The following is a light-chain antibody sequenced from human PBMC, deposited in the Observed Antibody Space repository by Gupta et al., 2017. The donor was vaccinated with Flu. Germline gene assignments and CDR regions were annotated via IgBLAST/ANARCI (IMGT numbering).Light chain of an antibody. V-gene: IGLV2-14*03. Sequence: SSDVGGYNYVSWYQQYPGKAPKLMIYDVSNRPSGVSNRFSGSKSANTASLTISGLQAEDEADYYCSSYTSSDTVVFGGGTKLTVL. CDR1: SSDVGGYNY. CDR3: SSYTSSDTVV. CDR2: DVS. J-gene: IGLJ2*01.